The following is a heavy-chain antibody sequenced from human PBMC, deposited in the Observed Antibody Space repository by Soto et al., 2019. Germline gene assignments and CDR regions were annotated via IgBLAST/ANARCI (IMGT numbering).Heavy chain of an antibody. CDR1: GFTFSSYW. D-gene: IGHD2-2*01. Sequence: EVQLVESGGGLVQPGGSLRLSCAASGFTFSSYWMHWVRQAPGKGLVWVSRINSDGSSTTYADSVKGRFTISRDNAKTMLYRQMSSLRAEDTAVYYCARVQTCSSTSCCSVFDYWGQGTLVTVSS. V-gene: IGHV3-74*03. CDR2: INSDGSST. CDR3: ARVQTCSSTSCCSVFDY. J-gene: IGHJ4*02.